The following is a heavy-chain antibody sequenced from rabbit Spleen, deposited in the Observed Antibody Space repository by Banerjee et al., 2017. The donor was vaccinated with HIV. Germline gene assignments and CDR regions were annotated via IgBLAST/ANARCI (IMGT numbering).Heavy chain of an antibody. CDR1: GFSFSSSYY. V-gene: IGHV1S40*01. Sequence: QSLEESGGGLVQPEGSLTLTCTAYGFSFSSSYYMCWVRQAPGKGLEWIGCIYAGSGGFTYYASWAKGRFTCSRTSSTTVTLRMTSLTAADRATYFCARDLVGVIGWNFYLWGPGTLVTVS. CDR2: IYAGSGGFT. J-gene: IGHJ4*01. D-gene: IGHD1-1*01. CDR3: ARDLVGVIGWNFYL.